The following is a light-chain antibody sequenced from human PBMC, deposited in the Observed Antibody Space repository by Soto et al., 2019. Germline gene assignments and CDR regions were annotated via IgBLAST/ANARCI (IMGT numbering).Light chain of an antibody. CDR1: QSVSSY. Sequence: DILMTQSPSSLSASVGDRVTITCRASQSVSSYLNWYQQKPGKAPNLLIYAASSLQSGVPSRFSGSGSGTDFTLTISSLQPEDFAAYYCQHSYSTPLTFGGGTKVEI. CDR2: AAS. V-gene: IGKV1-39*01. CDR3: QHSYSTPLT. J-gene: IGKJ4*01.